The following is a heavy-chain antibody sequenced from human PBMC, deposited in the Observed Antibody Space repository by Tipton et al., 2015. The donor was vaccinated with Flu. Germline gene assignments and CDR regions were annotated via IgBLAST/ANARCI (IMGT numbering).Heavy chain of an antibody. D-gene: IGHD1-26*01. J-gene: IGHJ1*01. V-gene: IGHV4-59*11. CDR3: ARYGTYDGSRYFQH. CDR2: IYYSGST. CDR1: GGSISSHY. Sequence: TLSLTCTVSGGSISSHYWSWIRQPPGKGLEWIGYIYYSGSTNYNPSLKSRVTISVDTSKNQFSLKLSSVTAADTAVYYCARYGTYDGSRYFQHWGQGTLVTVFS.